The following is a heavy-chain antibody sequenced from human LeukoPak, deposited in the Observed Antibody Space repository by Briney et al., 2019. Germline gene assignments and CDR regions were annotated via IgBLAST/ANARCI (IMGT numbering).Heavy chain of an antibody. J-gene: IGHJ5*02. Sequence: KPSETLSLTCAVYGGSFSGYYWSWIRQPPGKGLEWIGEINHSGSTNYNPSLKSRVTISVDTSKNQFSLKLSSVTAADTAVYYCAREDSYGYGGVWFDPWGQGTLVTVSS. CDR3: AREDSYGYGGVWFDP. CDR1: GGSFSGYY. V-gene: IGHV4-34*01. D-gene: IGHD5-18*01. CDR2: INHSGST.